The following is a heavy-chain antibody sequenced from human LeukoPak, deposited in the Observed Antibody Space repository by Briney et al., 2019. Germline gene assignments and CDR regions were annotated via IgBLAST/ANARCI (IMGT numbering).Heavy chain of an antibody. V-gene: IGHV3-21*01. CDR1: GGSISSSS. D-gene: IGHD1-26*01. J-gene: IGHJ6*03. CDR2: ITSSSSYI. CDR3: ARDPYSGSYGAYYYYYMDV. Sequence: PSETLSLTCTVSGGSISSSSYYWGWIRQPPGKGLEWVSSITSSSSYIYYADSVKGRFTISRDNAKNSLYLQMNSLRAEDTAVYYCARDPYSGSYGAYYYYYMDVWGKGTTVTISS.